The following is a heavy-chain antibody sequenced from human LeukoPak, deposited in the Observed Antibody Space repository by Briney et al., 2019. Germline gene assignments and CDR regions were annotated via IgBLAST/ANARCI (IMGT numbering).Heavy chain of an antibody. CDR1: GFTFSSYE. V-gene: IGHV3-66*01. J-gene: IGHJ4*02. D-gene: IGHD3-22*01. CDR2: IYSGGST. Sequence: GGSLRLSCAASGFTFSSYEMNWVRQAPGKGLEWVSVIYSGGSTYYADSVKGRFTISRDNSKNTLYLQMNSLRAEDTAVYYCARGPGSSGYGYWGQGTLVTVSS. CDR3: ARGPGSSGYGY.